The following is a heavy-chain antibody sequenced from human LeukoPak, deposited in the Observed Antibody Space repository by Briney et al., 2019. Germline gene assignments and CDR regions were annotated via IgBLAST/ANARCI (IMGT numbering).Heavy chain of an antibody. J-gene: IGHJ4*02. V-gene: IGHV1-2*02. Sequence: ASVKVSCKASGYTFTGYYMHWVRQAPGQGLEWMGWINPNSGGTNYAQKFQGRVTMTRDTSISTAYMELSRLRSDDTAVYYCARDDCSGGSCSVDYWGQGTLVTVPS. CDR3: ARDDCSGGSCSVDY. D-gene: IGHD2-15*01. CDR2: INPNSGGT. CDR1: GYTFTGYY.